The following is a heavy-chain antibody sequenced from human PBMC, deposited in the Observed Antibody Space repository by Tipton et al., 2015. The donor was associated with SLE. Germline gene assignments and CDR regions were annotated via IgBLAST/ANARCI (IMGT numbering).Heavy chain of an antibody. J-gene: IGHJ3*02. D-gene: IGHD6-13*01. CDR3: ARDRRINSSSPGAFDI. V-gene: IGHV1-3*01. CDR2: INAGNGNT. Sequence: QSGPEVKKPGASVKVSCKASGYTFTSYAMHWVRQAPGQRLEWMGWINAGNGNTKYSQKFQGRVTITRDTSASTAYMELSSLRSEDTAVYYCARDRRINSSSPGAFDIWGQGTMVTVSS. CDR1: GYTFTSYA.